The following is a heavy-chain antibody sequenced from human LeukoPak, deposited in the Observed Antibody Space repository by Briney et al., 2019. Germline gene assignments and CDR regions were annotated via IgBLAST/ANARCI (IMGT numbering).Heavy chain of an antibody. CDR1: GGSISSYY. J-gene: IGHJ4*02. D-gene: IGHD4-17*01. V-gene: IGHV4-59*08. CDR3: GGHSVTYPRYFDY. CDR2: IYYSGST. Sequence: SETLSLTCTVSGGSISSYYWSWIRQPPGQGLEWIGYIYYSGSTNYNPSLKSRVTISVDTSKNQFSLKLRSVIAADTAVYYYGGHSVTYPRYFDYWGQGTLVTVSS.